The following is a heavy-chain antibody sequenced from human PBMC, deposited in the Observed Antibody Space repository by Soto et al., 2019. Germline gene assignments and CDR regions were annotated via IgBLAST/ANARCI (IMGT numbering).Heavy chain of an antibody. D-gene: IGHD3-3*01. V-gene: IGHV4-31*03. CDR1: GGSISSGGYY. J-gene: IGHJ6*03. CDR3: ARERTDFWSGYYTSANYYMDV. Sequence: SETLSLTCTVFGGSISSGGYYWSWIRQHPGKGLEWIGYIYYSGSTYYNPSLKSRVTISVDTSKNQFSLKLSSVTAADTAVYYCARERTDFWSGYYTSANYYMDVWGKGTTVTVSS. CDR2: IYYSGST.